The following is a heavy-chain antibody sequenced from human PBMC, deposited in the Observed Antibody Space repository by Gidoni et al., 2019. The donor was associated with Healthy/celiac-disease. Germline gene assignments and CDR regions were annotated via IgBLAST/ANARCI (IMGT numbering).Heavy chain of an antibody. CDR3: AREAPKEAAADYDAFDI. CDR1: GFTFSSYS. Sequence: EVQLVESGGGLVQPGGSLRLSCAASGFTFSSYSMNWVRQAPGKGLEWVSYISSSSSTIYYADSVKGRFTISRDNAKNSLYLQMNSLRDEDTAVYYCAREAPKEAAADYDAFDIWGQGTMVTVSS. J-gene: IGHJ3*02. CDR2: ISSSSSTI. V-gene: IGHV3-48*02. D-gene: IGHD6-13*01.